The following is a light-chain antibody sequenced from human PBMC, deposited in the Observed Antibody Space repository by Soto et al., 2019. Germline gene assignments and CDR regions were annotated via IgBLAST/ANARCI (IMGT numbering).Light chain of an antibody. V-gene: IGKV1-5*01. CDR3: QQDNGYSWT. CDR1: QSMSKW. Sequence: DIQLTQSPSILSASVRDRVTITCRASQSMSKWLAWYQQKLGKAPNLLIYDVSILESGVPARFRGCGSGTEFTLTISSLQTEDGATYYGQQDNGYSWTFGQGTKIEVK. J-gene: IGKJ1*01. CDR2: DVS.